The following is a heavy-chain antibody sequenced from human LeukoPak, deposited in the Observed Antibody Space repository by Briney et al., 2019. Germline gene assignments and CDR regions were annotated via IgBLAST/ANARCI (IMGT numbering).Heavy chain of an antibody. Sequence: GGSLRLSCAASGFTFINNGMTWVRQAPGKGLEWVSSISSSSSYIYYADSVKGRLTISRDNAKNSLYLYMNSLRAEDTAVYYCARDGRGAVASDYWGQGTLLTVSS. CDR1: GFTFINNG. CDR2: ISSSSSYI. CDR3: ARDGRGAVASDY. J-gene: IGHJ4*02. D-gene: IGHD6-19*01. V-gene: IGHV3-21*01.